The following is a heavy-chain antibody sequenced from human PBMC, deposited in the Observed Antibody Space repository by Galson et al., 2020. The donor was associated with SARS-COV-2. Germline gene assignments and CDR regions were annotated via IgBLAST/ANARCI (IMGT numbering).Heavy chain of an antibody. CDR3: ARAPGSWWTSGWYFEY. CDR2: MWYDGKKT. V-gene: IGHV3-33*01. CDR1: GFIFTSYG. D-gene: IGHD6-19*01. J-gene: IGHJ4*02. Sequence: GESLKISCAASGFIFTSYGIHWVRQAPGKGLEWVAVMWYDGKKTHYADSVKGRFTLSRDSSKKIQYLEMNNLRDDDTGVYYCARAPGSWWTSGWYFEYWGQGTLVTVSS.